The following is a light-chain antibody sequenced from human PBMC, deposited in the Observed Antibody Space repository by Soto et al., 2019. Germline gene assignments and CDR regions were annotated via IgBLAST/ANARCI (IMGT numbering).Light chain of an antibody. CDR1: QSISSY. CDR3: QQYNSYST. V-gene: IGKV1-5*01. CDR2: AAS. Sequence: DIQMTQSPSSLSSSVGYIVTITCRASQSISSYLNWYQQKPGKAPKLLIYAASSLQSGVPSRFSGSGSGTEFTLTISSLQPDDFATYYCQQYNSYSTFGQGTKVDI. J-gene: IGKJ1*01.